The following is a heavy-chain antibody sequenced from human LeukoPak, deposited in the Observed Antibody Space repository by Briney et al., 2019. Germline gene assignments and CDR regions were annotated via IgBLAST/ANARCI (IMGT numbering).Heavy chain of an antibody. D-gene: IGHD4-11*01. Sequence: GGSLRLSCAASGFTVSSNYMSWVRQAPGKGLEWVSVIYSGGSTSYADSVKGRFTISKDNSKNTLYLQMNSLRAEDTAVYYCASRATVTTDRFWFDPWGQGTLVTVSS. CDR3: ASRATVTTDRFWFDP. J-gene: IGHJ5*02. CDR1: GFTVSSNY. CDR2: IYSGGST. V-gene: IGHV3-53*01.